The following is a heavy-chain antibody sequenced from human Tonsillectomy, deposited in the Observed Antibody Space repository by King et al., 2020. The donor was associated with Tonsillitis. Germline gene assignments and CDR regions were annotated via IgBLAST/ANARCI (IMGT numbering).Heavy chain of an antibody. CDR1: AFSISSGYF. CDR3: AGDGGEPQLAGNFYYYYCMDV. D-gene: IGHD6-13*01. Sequence: VQLQESGPGLVKPSETLSLTCAVSAFSISSGYFWGWIRQPPGKGLEWSAIISHSGKTYYNPSLKSRVTISVDTSKNQFSLKLSSATAADTAVYYCAGDGGEPQLAGNFYYYYCMDVWGQGTTVTVSS. J-gene: IGHJ6*02. CDR2: ISHSGKT. V-gene: IGHV4-38-2*02.